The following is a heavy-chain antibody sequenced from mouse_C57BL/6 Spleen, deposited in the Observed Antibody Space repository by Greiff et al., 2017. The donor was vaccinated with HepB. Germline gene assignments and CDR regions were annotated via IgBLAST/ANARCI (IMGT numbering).Heavy chain of an antibody. D-gene: IGHD1-1*01. CDR2: IYPGDGDT. J-gene: IGHJ2*01. CDR1: GYAFSSSW. Sequence: VQLQQSGPELVKPGASVKISCKASGYAFSSSWMNWVKQRPGKGLEWIGRIYPGDGDTNYNGKFKGKATLTADKSSSTAYMQLSSLTSEDSAVYFCARSYYYGNDDWGQGTTLTVSS. V-gene: IGHV1-82*01. CDR3: ARSYYYGNDD.